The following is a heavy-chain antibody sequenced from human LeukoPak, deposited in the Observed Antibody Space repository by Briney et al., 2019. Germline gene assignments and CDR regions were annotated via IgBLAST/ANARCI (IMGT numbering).Heavy chain of an antibody. Sequence: RAGGSLRLSCAASAFTLTDAWMSWVRQAAGKGLEWVGCIKRKTDGGTTDYAGAVKGRFTISRHDSKNTLYLQMNSLKPEDTAVYYCSTALRWDLRGLDYWGQGTLVTVSS. J-gene: IGHJ4*02. D-gene: IGHD1-26*01. CDR2: IKRKTDGGTT. CDR1: AFTLTDAW. V-gene: IGHV3-15*01. CDR3: STALRWDLRGLDY.